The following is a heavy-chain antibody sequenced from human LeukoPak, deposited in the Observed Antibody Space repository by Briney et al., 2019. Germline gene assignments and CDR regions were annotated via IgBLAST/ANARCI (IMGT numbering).Heavy chain of an antibody. Sequence: PGGSLRLSCAASGFTFSTYSMNWVRQAPGKGLEWVSYISSSSSTIYYADSVKGRFTISRDNAKNSLYLQMSSLRDEDTAVYYCARYCSGGSCYSTYYFDYWGQGTLVTVSS. CDR1: GFTFSTYS. CDR3: ARYCSGGSCYSTYYFDY. D-gene: IGHD2-15*01. V-gene: IGHV3-48*02. J-gene: IGHJ4*02. CDR2: ISSSSSTI.